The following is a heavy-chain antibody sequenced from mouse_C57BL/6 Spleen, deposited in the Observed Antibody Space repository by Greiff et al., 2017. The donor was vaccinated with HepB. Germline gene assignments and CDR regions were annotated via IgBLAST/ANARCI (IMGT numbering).Heavy chain of an antibody. CDR1: GFTFSDYG. Sequence: VQLKQSGGGLVKPGGSLKLSCAASGFTFSDYGMHWVRQAPEKGLEWVAYISSGSSTIYYADTVKGRFTISRDNAKNTLFLQMTSLRSEDTAMYYCARSRGAPPAWFAYWGQGTLVTVSA. J-gene: IGHJ3*01. D-gene: IGHD3-1*01. V-gene: IGHV5-17*01. CDR3: ARSRGAPPAWFAY. CDR2: ISSGSSTI.